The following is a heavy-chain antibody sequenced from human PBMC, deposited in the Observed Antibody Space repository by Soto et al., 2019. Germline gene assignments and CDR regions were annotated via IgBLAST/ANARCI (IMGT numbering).Heavy chain of an antibody. Sequence: PGGSLRLSCAASGFTFTHYAMSWVRQAPGKGLEWVSAISGSGSNKYYADSVKGRFTISRDNSKNTLYLQMNSLRAEDTAVYYCAMAHYSGYDLAYWGQGTLVTVSS. D-gene: IGHD5-12*01. V-gene: IGHV3-23*01. CDR1: GFTFTHYA. CDR3: AMAHYSGYDLAY. CDR2: ISGSGSNK. J-gene: IGHJ4*02.